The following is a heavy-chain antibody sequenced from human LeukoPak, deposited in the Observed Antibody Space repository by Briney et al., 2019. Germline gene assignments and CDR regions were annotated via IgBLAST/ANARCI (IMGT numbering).Heavy chain of an antibody. Sequence: GGFLLPCCASGGFIFSYWRLCLGREAPGGGVGGVSSITTGGDDLYYSDSVKGRFTISRDNAKNSLFLQMNNLRAEDTAVYYCAKKQWLNSWGQGTRVIVSS. CDR3: AKKQWLNS. V-gene: IGHV3-21*01. D-gene: IGHD6-19*01. CDR2: ITTGGDDL. J-gene: IGHJ5*02. CDR1: GFIFSYWR.